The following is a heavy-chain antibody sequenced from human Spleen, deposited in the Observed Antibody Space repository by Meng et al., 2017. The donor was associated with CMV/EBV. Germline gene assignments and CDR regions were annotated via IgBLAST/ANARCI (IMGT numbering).Heavy chain of an antibody. Sequence: SLKISCVGSGFNFENYAMHWVRQAPGKGLEWVSSVSWNSGNMGYADSVEGRFTISRDNAKKSVYLQMNSLRPEDTALYYCAKGPGYQAAKFYFDYWGQGTLVTVSS. J-gene: IGHJ4*02. CDR2: VSWNSGNM. CDR1: GFNFENYA. D-gene: IGHD6-25*01. V-gene: IGHV3-9*01. CDR3: AKGPGYQAAKFYFDY.